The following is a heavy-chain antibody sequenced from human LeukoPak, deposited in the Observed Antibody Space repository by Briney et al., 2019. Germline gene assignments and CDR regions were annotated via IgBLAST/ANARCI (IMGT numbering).Heavy chain of an antibody. D-gene: IGHD3-10*01. CDR2: ISSSGDTI. V-gene: IGHV3-48*03. Sequence: PGGSLRLSCAASRFTFSSYEMNWVRQAPGKGLEWVSYISSSGDTIYYADSVKGRFTISRDNAKNSLYLQMNSLRAEDTAVYYRARAYYGSGSYSLDYWGQGTLVTVSS. J-gene: IGHJ4*02. CDR3: ARAYYGSGSYSLDY. CDR1: RFTFSSYE.